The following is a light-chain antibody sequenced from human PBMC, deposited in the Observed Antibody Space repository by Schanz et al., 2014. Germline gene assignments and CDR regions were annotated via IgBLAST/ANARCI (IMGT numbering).Light chain of an antibody. Sequence: EIVMTQSPATLSVSPGGRATLSCRASQNIGSNLAWYQQRPGQAPRLLIYGASARASGIPGRFSGGGSGTDFTLTVSSLQSKDFAVYYCQQYNNWPPRYTFGQGTKLEIK. V-gene: IGKV3D-15*01. J-gene: IGKJ2*01. CDR1: QNIGSN. CDR2: GAS. CDR3: QQYNNWPPRYT.